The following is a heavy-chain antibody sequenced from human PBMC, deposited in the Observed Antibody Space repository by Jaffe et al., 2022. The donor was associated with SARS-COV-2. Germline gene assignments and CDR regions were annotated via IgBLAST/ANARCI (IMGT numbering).Heavy chain of an antibody. Sequence: QVQLQESGPGLVKPSQTLSLTCTVSGGSISSGNYYWSWIRQPAGKGLEWIGRIYTSGSTNYNPSLKSRVTISVDTSKNQFSLRLSFVTAADTAVYYCARRLLVHDVFDIWGRGTMVTVSS. CDR2: IYTSGST. J-gene: IGHJ3*02. CDR3: ARRLLVHDVFDI. V-gene: IGHV4-61*02. CDR1: GGSISSGNYY. D-gene: IGHD3-10*01.